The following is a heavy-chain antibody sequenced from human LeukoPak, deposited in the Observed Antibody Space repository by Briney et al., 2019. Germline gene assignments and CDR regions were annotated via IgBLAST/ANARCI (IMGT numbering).Heavy chain of an antibody. CDR2: ISSSSVYI. D-gene: IGHD3-16*01. Sequence: GGSLRLSCAASGFTFSSYNMNWVRQAPGKGMEWVSSISSSSVYIYYADSVKGRFTISRDNAKNSLYLQMNSLRAEDTAVYYCARAGGEYYFDYWGQGTLVTVSS. V-gene: IGHV3-21*01. CDR3: ARAGGEYYFDY. J-gene: IGHJ4*02. CDR1: GFTFSSYN.